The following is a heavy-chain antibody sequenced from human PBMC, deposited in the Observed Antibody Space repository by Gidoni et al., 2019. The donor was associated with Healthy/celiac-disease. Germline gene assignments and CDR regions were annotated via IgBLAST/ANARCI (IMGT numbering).Heavy chain of an antibody. CDR2: ISYDGSNK. CDR3: AKSPLYSSSSGIDY. CDR1: GFTFSSYG. J-gene: IGHJ4*02. D-gene: IGHD6-6*01. Sequence: QVQLVESGGGVVQPGRSLRLSCAASGFTFSSYGMHWVRQAPGKGLECVSVISYDGSNKYYADSVKGRFTISRDNSENTLYLQMNSLRAEDTAVYYCAKSPLYSSSSGIDYWGQGTLVTVSS. V-gene: IGHV3-30*18.